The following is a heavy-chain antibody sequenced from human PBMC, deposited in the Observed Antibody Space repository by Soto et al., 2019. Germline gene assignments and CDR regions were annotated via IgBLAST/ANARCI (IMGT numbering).Heavy chain of an antibody. Sequence: GGSLRLSCSASGFTLRSYAMHWVRQAPGKGLEYVSAISSNGGSTYYADSVKGRFTISRDNSKNTLYLQLSSLRTEDTAVYYCVKVQMATTEGYYYGMDVWGQGTMVTVS. CDR1: GFTLRSYA. CDR3: VKVQMATTEGYYYGMDV. V-gene: IGHV3-64D*06. J-gene: IGHJ6*02. CDR2: ISSNGGST. D-gene: IGHD1-1*01.